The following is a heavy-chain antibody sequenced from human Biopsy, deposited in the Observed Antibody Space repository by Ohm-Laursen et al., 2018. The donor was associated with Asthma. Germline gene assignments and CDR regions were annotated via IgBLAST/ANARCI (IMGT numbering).Heavy chain of an antibody. V-gene: IGHV1-18*01. CDR1: GCTFNSAG. CDR3: ARAVDYSHYYGIDV. D-gene: IGHD3-10*01. Sequence: ASVKVSCKTSGCTFNSAGITWVRQAPGQGLEWMGWISVYNGNTKVAQKLQDRVTMITDTSTSTAYMELRSLRSDDTAVYFCARAVDYSHYYGIDVWGQGTTVAVS. J-gene: IGHJ6*02. CDR2: ISVYNGNT.